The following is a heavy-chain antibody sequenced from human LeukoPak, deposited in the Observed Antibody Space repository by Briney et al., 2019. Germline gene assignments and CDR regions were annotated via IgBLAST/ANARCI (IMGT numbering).Heavy chain of an antibody. CDR1: GYTFTSYD. CDR2: MNPNSGNT. Sequence: GASVKVSCKASGYTFTSYDINWVRQATGQGLEWMGWMNPNSGNTGYAQKFQGRVTMTRNTSISTAYMELSSLRSEDTAVYYCARVGLRIVVVLAAKYWFDPWGQGTLVTVSS. V-gene: IGHV1-8*01. D-gene: IGHD2-2*01. J-gene: IGHJ5*02. CDR3: ARVGLRIVVVLAAKYWFDP.